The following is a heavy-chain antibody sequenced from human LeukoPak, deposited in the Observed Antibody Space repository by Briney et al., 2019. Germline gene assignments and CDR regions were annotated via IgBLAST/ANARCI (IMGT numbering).Heavy chain of an antibody. Sequence: ASVKVSCKASGYTFTSYGISWVRQAPGQGLEWMGGIIPIFGTANYAQKFQGRVTITTDESTSTAYMELSSLRSEDTAVYYCARSMPTPYCSSTSCPKQIAFDIWGQGTMVTVSS. CDR2: IIPIFGTA. CDR1: GYTFTSYG. D-gene: IGHD2-2*01. CDR3: ARSMPTPYCSSTSCPKQIAFDI. J-gene: IGHJ3*02. V-gene: IGHV1-69*05.